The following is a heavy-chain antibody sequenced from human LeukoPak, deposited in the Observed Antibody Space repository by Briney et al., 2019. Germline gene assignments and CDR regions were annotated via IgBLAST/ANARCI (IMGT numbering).Heavy chain of an antibody. V-gene: IGHV3-7*03. Sequence: GGSLRLSCATSEFTFSRYWMSWVRQAPGKGLEWVANIKQDGSEKYYVDSVKGRFTISRDNAKNSLYLQMNSLRAEDTAVYYCARDRSSGLVDFNYFDYWGQGTLVTVSS. D-gene: IGHD6-19*01. CDR3: ARDRSSGLVDFNYFDY. CDR1: EFTFSRYW. J-gene: IGHJ4*02. CDR2: IKQDGSEK.